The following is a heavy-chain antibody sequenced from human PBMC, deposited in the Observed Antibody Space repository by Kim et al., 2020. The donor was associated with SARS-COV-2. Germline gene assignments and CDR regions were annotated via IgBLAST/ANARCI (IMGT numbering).Heavy chain of an antibody. Sequence: GGSLRLSCAASGFTFSTYAMSWVRQAPGKGLEWVSSISGSGVDAYYEDSVRGRFTISRDNSKNTLYLQLNSLRAEDTALYYCAKSMHSSGYHFERGGDYWGPGVLVTVSS. D-gene: IGHD3-22*01. CDR2: ISGSGVDA. CDR1: GFTFSTYA. CDR3: AKSMHSSGYHFERGGDY. J-gene: IGHJ4*02. V-gene: IGHV3-23*01.